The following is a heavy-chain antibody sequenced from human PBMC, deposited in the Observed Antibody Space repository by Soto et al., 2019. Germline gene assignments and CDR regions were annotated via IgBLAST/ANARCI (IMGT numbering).Heavy chain of an antibody. CDR1: GARFPSCA. Sequence: GALGRVSFKASGARFPSCASSRVRQAPGQGLEWVGGIIPIFGTANYAQTFQGRFTITADKSTSTAYMELSSLRSEDTAVYSCAKDRGESDYGCQGTM. CDR3: AKDRGESDY. J-gene: IGHJ4*02. V-gene: IGHV1-69*06. CDR2: IIPIFGTA. D-gene: IGHD3-16*01.